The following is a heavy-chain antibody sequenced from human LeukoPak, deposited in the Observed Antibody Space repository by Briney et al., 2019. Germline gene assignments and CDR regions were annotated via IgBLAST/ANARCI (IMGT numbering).Heavy chain of an antibody. V-gene: IGHV1-18*01. D-gene: IGHD2-21*01. J-gene: IGHJ6*03. CDR3: ARMSHSNYYYYYMDV. CDR1: GYTFTSYG. CDR2: ISAYNGNT. Sequence: ASVKVSCKASGYTFTSYGISWVRQAPGQGLEWMGWISAYNGNTNYAQKLQGRVTMTTDTSTSTAYMELRSLRSDDTAVYYCARMSHSNYYYYYMDVWGKGTTVTISS.